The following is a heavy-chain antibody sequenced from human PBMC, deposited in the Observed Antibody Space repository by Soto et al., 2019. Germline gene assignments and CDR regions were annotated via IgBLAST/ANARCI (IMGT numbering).Heavy chain of an antibody. J-gene: IGHJ6*02. D-gene: IGHD2-8*01. Sequence: VQLLESGGGMVQPGGSLRLSCGASGFAFGTYAMNWVRQAPGKGLEWVSGISSRGGSTFYADSVQGRFIISRDNSKNTLYLPMDNLRVEDTAIYYCAKGGAEMLGYYYYFVMDVWGQGTTDSVSS. V-gene: IGHV3-23*01. CDR2: ISSRGGST. CDR1: GFAFGTYA. CDR3: AKGGAEMLGYYYYFVMDV.